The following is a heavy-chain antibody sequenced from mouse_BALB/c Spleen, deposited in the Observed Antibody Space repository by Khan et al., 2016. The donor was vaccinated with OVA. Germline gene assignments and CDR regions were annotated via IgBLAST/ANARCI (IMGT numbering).Heavy chain of an antibody. D-gene: IGHD1-1*01. Sequence: QLEESGPGLVKPSQSLSLTCTVTGYSITSDYAWNWIRQFPGNKLEWMCYISYSGNTKYNPSLKSRIFITRDTSKNQFFLQLNSVTTEDTATYYCAGIYGGDCDYWGQGTTLTGST. CDR2: ISYSGNT. CDR1: GYSITSDYA. V-gene: IGHV3-2*02. J-gene: IGHJ2*01. CDR3: AGIYGGDCDY.